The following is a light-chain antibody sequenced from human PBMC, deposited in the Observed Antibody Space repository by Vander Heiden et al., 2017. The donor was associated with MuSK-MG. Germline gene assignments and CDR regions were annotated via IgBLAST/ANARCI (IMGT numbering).Light chain of an antibody. V-gene: IGLV2-11*01. CDR3: CSYAGSYTYVV. CDR2: DVS. Sequence: QSAPPQPRSLSAPPGHSVTISCTGTSSDVGGYNYVSWYQQHPGKAPKLMIYDVSKRPSGVPDRFSGSKSGNTASLTISGLQAEDEADYYCCSYAGSYTYVVFGGGTKLTVL. CDR1: SSDVGGYNY. J-gene: IGLJ2*01.